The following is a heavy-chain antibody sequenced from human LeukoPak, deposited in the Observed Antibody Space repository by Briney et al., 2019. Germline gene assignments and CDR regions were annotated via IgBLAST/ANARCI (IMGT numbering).Heavy chain of an antibody. CDR3: ARDEITMVRGVIISRRAFDI. CDR2: ISVYNGDT. V-gene: IGHV1-18*04. CDR1: GYTFVSYG. Sequence: ASVKVSCKASGYTFVSYGITWVRQAPGQGLEWMGWISVYNGDTKYAQNLQGRVTLTTDTSTSTAYMELSSLRSEDTAVYYCARDEITMVRGVIISRRAFDIWGQGTMVTVSS. J-gene: IGHJ3*02. D-gene: IGHD3-10*01.